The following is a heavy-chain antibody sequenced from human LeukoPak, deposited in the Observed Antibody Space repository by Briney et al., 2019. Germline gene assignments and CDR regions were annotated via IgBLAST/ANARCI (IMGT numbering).Heavy chain of an antibody. CDR2: IRYDGSNK. CDR1: GVTLSGFG. V-gene: IGHV3-30*02. Sequence: PGGALRLYFAASGVTLSGFGIHWGRQAPVKWLEWVAFIRYDGSNKYYADSVKGRFTISRDNSKNTLYLQMNSLRAEDTAVYYCARAVGYKGFLDYWGQGTLVTVSS. D-gene: IGHD5-24*01. CDR3: ARAVGYKGFLDY. J-gene: IGHJ4*02.